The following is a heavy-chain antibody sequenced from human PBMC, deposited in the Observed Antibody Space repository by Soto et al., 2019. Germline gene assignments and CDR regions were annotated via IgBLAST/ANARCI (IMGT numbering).Heavy chain of an antibody. CDR2: IIPIFGTA. V-gene: IGHV1-69*13. CDR1: GGTLSSYA. D-gene: IGHD4-17*01. J-gene: IGHJ3*02. Sequence: PVKVSCQASGGTLSSYAISWVGPAPGQRVEWVGGIIPIFGTANYAQKFQGRVTITADESTSTAYMELSSLRSEDTAVYYCARSSTAHGTTTTVVTPNDAFDIWGQGTMVTVS. CDR3: ARSSTAHGTTTTVVTPNDAFDI.